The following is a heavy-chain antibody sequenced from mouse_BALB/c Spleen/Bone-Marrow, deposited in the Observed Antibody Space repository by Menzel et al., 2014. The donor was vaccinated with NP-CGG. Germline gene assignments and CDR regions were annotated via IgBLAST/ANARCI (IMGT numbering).Heavy chain of an antibody. D-gene: IGHD1-1*01. CDR1: GYSFTDYN. J-gene: IGHJ3*01. Sequence: EVQVVESGPELVKPGASVKVSCKASGYSFTDYNMYWVRQSHGKSLEWIGYIDPYNGGTSYNQKFKGKATLTVDKSSSTAFMHLNSLTSEDSAVYYCARCPPIYGSRYPAWFAYWGQGTLVTVSA. V-gene: IGHV1S135*01. CDR3: ARCPPIYGSRYPAWFAY. CDR2: IDPYNGGT.